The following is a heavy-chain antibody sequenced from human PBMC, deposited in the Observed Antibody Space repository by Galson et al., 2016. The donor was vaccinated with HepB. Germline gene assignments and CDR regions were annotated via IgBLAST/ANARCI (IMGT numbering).Heavy chain of an antibody. Sequence: SLRLSCAASGFTFSSYWMHWVRQVPGKGLVWVSRIKSDGSSTNYADSVKGRSTISRDSAKNTLFLQMNSLRAEDTAVYYCAREGYSYGYPHFDYWGQGTLVTVSS. V-gene: IGHV3-74*01. CDR3: AREGYSYGYPHFDY. CDR1: GFTFSSYW. J-gene: IGHJ4*02. D-gene: IGHD5-18*01. CDR2: IKSDGSST.